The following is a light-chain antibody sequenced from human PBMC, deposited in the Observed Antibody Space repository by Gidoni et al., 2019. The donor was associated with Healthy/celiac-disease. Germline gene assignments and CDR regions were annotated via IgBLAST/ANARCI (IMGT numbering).Light chain of an antibody. CDR2: GAS. CDR1: QSVSSSY. Sequence: EIVLTQSPGTLSLSPGERATLSCMASQSVSSSYLAWYQQKPGQAPRLLIYGASSRATGIPDRFRGSGSGTDFTLTISRLEPEDFAVYYCQQYGSSPVAFGQGTKVEIK. CDR3: QQYGSSPVA. J-gene: IGKJ1*01. V-gene: IGKV3-20*01.